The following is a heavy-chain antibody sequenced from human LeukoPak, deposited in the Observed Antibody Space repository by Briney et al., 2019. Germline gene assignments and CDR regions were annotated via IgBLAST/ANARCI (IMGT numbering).Heavy chain of an antibody. CDR2: ISSSGTPI. J-gene: IGHJ4*02. V-gene: IGHV3-48*03. CDR3: ARDLGGTTGFDY. CDR1: GFTFSSYG. D-gene: IGHD1-14*01. Sequence: GGSLRLSCAASGFTFSSYGMNWVRQAPGKGLEWVSFISSSGTPIYYADSVKGRFTISRDNAKNSLYLQMNSLRAEDTAVYYCARDLGGTTGFDYWGQGTLVTVSS.